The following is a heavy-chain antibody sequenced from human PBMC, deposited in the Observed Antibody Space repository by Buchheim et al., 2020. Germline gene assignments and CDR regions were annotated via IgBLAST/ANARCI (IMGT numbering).Heavy chain of an antibody. CDR3: VAWIRDVDQP. V-gene: IGHV3-48*02. Sequence: EVQLVESGGGLVKPGGSLRLSCAASGFPFSSYNMNWVRQAPGKGLEWISYIGSRNSAIYYADSVKGRFTISRDDAKNSFHLQMNSLGDEDTAVYYCVAWIRDVDQPWGQGTL. CDR2: IGSRNSAI. CDR1: GFPFSSYN. J-gene: IGHJ1*01. D-gene: IGHD5-12*01.